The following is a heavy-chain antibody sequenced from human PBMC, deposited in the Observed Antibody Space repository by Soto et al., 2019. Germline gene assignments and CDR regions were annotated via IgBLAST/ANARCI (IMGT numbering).Heavy chain of an antibody. D-gene: IGHD2-15*01. V-gene: IGHV4-59*01. CDR2: IYYSGST. J-gene: IGHJ5*02. CDR1: GGSISSYY. Sequence: SETLSLTCTVSGGSISSYYWSWIRQPPGKGLEWIGYIYYSGSTNYNPSLKSRVTISVDTSKNQFSLKLSSVTAAETAVYYCARETLGYCSGGSCYNWSDPRGQGTLVTVSS. CDR3: ARETLGYCSGGSCYNWSDP.